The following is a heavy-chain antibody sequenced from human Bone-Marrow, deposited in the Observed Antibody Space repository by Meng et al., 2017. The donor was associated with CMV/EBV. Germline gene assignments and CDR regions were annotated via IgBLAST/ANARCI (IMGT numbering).Heavy chain of an antibody. CDR3: TTLDYDFWSGDYYYGMDV. D-gene: IGHD3-3*01. CDR2: IRSKAYGGTT. J-gene: IGHJ6*02. CDR1: GFTFGDYA. Sequence: GESLKISCTASGFTFGDYAMSWVRQAPGKGLEWVGFIRSKAYGGTTEYAASVKGRFTISRDDSKSIAYLQMNSLKTEDTAVYYCTTLDYDFWSGDYYYGMDVWGQGTTVTVSS. V-gene: IGHV3-49*04.